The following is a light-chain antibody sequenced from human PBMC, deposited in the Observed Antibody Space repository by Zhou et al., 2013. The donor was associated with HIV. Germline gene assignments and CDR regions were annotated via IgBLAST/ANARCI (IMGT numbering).Light chain of an antibody. CDR1: QGIDNF. CDR3: HNYISAPRT. Sequence: DVQMTQSPSSLSASVGERVTITCRASQGIDNFLAWYQQKPGKVPKLLIYAASTLQSGVPSRFSGSGSGTDFTLTITSLLPEDAAIYYCHNYISAPRTFGQGTKVEIQ. V-gene: IGKV1-27*01. J-gene: IGKJ1*01. CDR2: AAS.